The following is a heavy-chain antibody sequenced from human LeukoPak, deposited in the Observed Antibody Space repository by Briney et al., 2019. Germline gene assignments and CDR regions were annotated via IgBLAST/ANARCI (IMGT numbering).Heavy chain of an antibody. J-gene: IGHJ4*02. CDR3: AKDPDYDSSAYSDY. CDR1: GFTFSNYA. V-gene: IGHV3-23*01. Sequence: PGGSLRLSCAASGFTFSNYAMTWVRQAPGKGLEWVSGISASGYSTYYADSVKGRFTISRDNSKNTLYLQMNILSAEDTAVYYCAKDPDYDSSAYSDYWGQGTLVTVFS. D-gene: IGHD3-22*01. CDR2: ISASGYST.